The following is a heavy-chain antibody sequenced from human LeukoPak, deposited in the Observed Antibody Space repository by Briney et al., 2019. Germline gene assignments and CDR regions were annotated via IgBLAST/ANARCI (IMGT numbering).Heavy chain of an antibody. D-gene: IGHD3-3*01. V-gene: IGHV3-23*01. Sequence: GGSLRLSCAASGFTLGSANAMTWVRQAPGKGLEWVSLISASGSATYYADSVRGRFAISRDISKNTLFLQMSSLRTEDTAVYYCAKGTLFGVVTSFDLWGQGTLVTVSS. CDR1: GFTLGSANA. CDR2: ISASGSAT. J-gene: IGHJ4*02. CDR3: AKGTLFGVVTSFDL.